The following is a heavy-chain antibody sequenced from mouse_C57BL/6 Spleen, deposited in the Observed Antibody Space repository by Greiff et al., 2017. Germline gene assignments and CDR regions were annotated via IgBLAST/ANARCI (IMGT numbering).Heavy chain of an antibody. CDR2: ISDGGSYT. D-gene: IGHD3-1*01. J-gene: IGHJ4*01. V-gene: IGHV5-4*01. CDR1: GFTFSSYA. CDR3: ARDRGRRGAMDY. Sequence: EVQLQQSGGGLVKPGGSLKLSCAASGFTFSSYAMSWVRQTPEKRLEWVATISDGGSYTYYPDNVKGRFTISRDNAKNNLYLQMSHLKSEDTAMYYCARDRGRRGAMDYWGQGTSVTVSS.